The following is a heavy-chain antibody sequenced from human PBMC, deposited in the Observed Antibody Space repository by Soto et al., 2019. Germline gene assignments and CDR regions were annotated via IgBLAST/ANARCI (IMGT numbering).Heavy chain of an antibody. V-gene: IGHV3-23*01. Sequence: GSLRLSCVVSGSTFSSDDMSWVRQAPGRGLEWVSGISDSGGSTYYADSVKGRFTISRDNAKNTLYLQMKSLRVEDTALYYCAKDGGWSLAVAGLFDYWGPGTQVTVSS. D-gene: IGHD6-19*01. CDR2: ISDSGGST. J-gene: IGHJ4*02. CDR3: AKDGGWSLAVAGLFDY. CDR1: GSTFSSDD.